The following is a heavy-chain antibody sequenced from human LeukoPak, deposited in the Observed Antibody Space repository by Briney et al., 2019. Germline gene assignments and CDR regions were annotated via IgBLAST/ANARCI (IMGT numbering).Heavy chain of an antibody. J-gene: IGHJ4*02. V-gene: IGHV3-23*01. Sequence: GGSLRLSCAASGFTFSTYAMNWVRQAPGKGLEWVSTISGSGGSTYYADSVKGRFTISRDNSKNTLDLQMHSLRAEDTAVYYCAYGVYDCGGQGTLGTVS. D-gene: IGHD5/OR15-5a*01. CDR2: ISGSGGST. CDR1: GFTFSTYA. CDR3: AYGVYDC.